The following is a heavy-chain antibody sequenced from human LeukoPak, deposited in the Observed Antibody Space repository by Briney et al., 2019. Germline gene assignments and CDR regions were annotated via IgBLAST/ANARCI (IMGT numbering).Heavy chain of an antibody. D-gene: IGHD3-3*02. CDR2: IKQDGSEK. Sequence: GGSLRLSCAASGFTFSSYWMSWVRQAPGKGLEWVANIKQDGSEKYYVDSVKGRFTISRDNAKNSLYLQMNSLRAEDTAVYYCARDTNHFWSGYSWGFDYWGQGTLVTVSS. V-gene: IGHV3-7*01. J-gene: IGHJ4*02. CDR1: GFTFSSYW. CDR3: ARDTNHFWSGYSWGFDY.